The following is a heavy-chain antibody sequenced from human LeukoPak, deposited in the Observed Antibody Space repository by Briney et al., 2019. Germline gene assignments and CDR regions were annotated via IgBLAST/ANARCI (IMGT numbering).Heavy chain of an antibody. V-gene: IGHV3-23*01. CDR3: AHTYYYYMDV. Sequence: GGSLRLSCAASGFTFSSYAMSWVRQAPGKELEWVSAISGSGGSTYYADSVKGRFTISRDNSKNTLYLQMNSLRAEDTAVYYCAHTYYYYMDVWGKGTTVTVSS. CDR1: GFTFSSYA. J-gene: IGHJ6*03. CDR2: ISGSGGST.